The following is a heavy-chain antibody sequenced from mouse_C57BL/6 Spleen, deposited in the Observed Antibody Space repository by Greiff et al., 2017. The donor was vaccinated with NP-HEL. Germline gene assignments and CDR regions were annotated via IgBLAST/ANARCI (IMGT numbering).Heavy chain of an antibody. D-gene: IGHD3-2*02. CDR1: GYAFSSSW. V-gene: IGHV1-82*01. CDR2: IYPGDGDT. Sequence: VQLQQSGPELVKPGASVKISCKASGYAFSSSWMNWVKQRPGKGLEWIGRIYPGDGDTNYNGKFKGKATLTADKSSSTAYMQLSSLTSEDSAVYFCARTSQATSFYYFDYWGQGTTLTVSS. J-gene: IGHJ2*01. CDR3: ARTSQATSFYYFDY.